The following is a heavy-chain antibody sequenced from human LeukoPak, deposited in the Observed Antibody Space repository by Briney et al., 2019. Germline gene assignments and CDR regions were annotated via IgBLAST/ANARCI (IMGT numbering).Heavy chain of an antibody. J-gene: IGHJ4*02. CDR1: GFTFSSYS. CDR2: ISSSSSTI. D-gene: IGHD5-18*01. Sequence: PGGSLRLSCAASGFTFSSYSMNWVRQAPGKGLEWVSYISSSSSTIYYADSVKGRFTISRDNAKNSLYPQINSLRAEDTAVYYCAHSLVDYWGQGTLVTVSS. CDR3: AHSLVDY. V-gene: IGHV3-48*01.